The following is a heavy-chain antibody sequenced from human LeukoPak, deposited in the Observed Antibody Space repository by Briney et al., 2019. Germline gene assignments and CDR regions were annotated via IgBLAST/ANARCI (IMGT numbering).Heavy chain of an antibody. CDR3: AKDYGSGTYYAPSSSDY. J-gene: IGHJ4*02. D-gene: IGHD3-10*01. V-gene: IGHV3-23*01. CDR2: ISTSGVTT. CDR1: GFTFSSYA. Sequence: GGSLRLSCSASGFTFSSYAMSWVRQASGKGLEWVSAISTSGVTTYYADSVNGRFAISRDNSKNTLYLQMDSLRAEDTAIYFCAKDYGSGTYYAPSSSDYWGQGTLVTVSS.